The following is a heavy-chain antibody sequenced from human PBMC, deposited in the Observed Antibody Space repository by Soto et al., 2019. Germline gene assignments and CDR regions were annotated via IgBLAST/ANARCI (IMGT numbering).Heavy chain of an antibody. J-gene: IGHJ4*02. V-gene: IGHV3-23*01. CDR1: AVTCNKDA. Sequence: SLRLSCVASAVTCNKDALAWLRKAPCEGLEGVSASSGGGSSTYDADSVKGRFTISRDNSNNSLYTQVNSLGAEDTAVYYCAETPGVTTVTTSFGQWGPGNPVNVSS. D-gene: IGHD4-17*01. CDR3: AETPGVTTVTTSFGQ. CDR2: SSGGGSST.